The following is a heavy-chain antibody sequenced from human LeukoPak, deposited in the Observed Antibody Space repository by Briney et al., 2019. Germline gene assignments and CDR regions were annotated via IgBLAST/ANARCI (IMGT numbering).Heavy chain of an antibody. D-gene: IGHD2-2*01. Sequence: SQTLSLTCAISGDSVSSNSVTWNWIRQSPSRGLEWLGRTYYRSTWCNDYAVSVRGRITVNPDTSKNQFSLHLNSVTPEDTAVYYCARRLTQYDCFDPWGQGVLVTVSS. J-gene: IGHJ5*02. V-gene: IGHV6-1*01. CDR1: GDSVSSNSVT. CDR3: ARRLTQYDCFDP. CDR2: TYYRSTWCN.